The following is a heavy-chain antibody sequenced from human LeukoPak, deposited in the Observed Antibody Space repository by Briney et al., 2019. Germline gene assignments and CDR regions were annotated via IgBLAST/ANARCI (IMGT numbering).Heavy chain of an antibody. Sequence: GESLKISCKASGYAFTNYGISWVRQAPGQGLEWMGWISAYNGNTDYAQHLRGRVTMTTDTSTSTAYMELRGLRSDDTAVYYCARDSVDGSGTYYSESPDYWGQGTLVTVSS. D-gene: IGHD3-10*01. CDR2: ISAYNGNT. V-gene: IGHV1-18*01. J-gene: IGHJ4*02. CDR1: GYAFTNYG. CDR3: ARDSVDGSGTYYSESPDY.